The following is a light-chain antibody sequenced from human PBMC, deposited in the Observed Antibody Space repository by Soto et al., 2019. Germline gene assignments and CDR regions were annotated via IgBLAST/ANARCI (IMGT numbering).Light chain of an antibody. CDR2: SSN. V-gene: IGLV1-44*01. J-gene: IGLJ2*01. CDR3: AAWDDSRNGVV. Sequence: QSVLTQPPSASGTPGQRVTISCSGSSSNIGSNSVNWYQQLPGTTPKLLMYSSNQRPSGVPARFSGAKSGTSASLAISGLQYEDEADYYCAAWDDSRNGVVFGGGTKVTVL. CDR1: SSNIGSNS.